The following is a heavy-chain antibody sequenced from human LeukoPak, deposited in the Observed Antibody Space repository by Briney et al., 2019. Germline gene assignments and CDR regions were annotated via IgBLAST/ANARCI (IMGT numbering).Heavy chain of an antibody. CDR1: GFTFNSYA. CDR3: AREGGFGYDDAFDT. J-gene: IGHJ3*02. V-gene: IGHV3-48*03. CDR2: ISGSGSSI. Sequence: PGGSLRLSCAASGFTFNSYAMNWVRQAPGKGLEWISYISGSGSSIFYADSLQGRFTVSRDNAKNSVYLQMNSLRAEDTAVYYCAREGGFGYDDAFDTWGHGTTVTVSS. D-gene: IGHD3-16*02.